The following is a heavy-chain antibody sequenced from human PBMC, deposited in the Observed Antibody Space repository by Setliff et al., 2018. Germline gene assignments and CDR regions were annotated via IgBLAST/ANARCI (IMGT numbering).Heavy chain of an antibody. Sequence: WIRQPPGKGLEWVGRIKSKTDGGTTDYAAPVKGRFTISRDDSKNTLYLQMNSLKTEDTAVYYCTTDGRQGPYYYMDVWSKGTTVTVSS. CDR3: TTDGRQGPYYYMDV. V-gene: IGHV3-15*01. J-gene: IGHJ6*03. CDR2: IKSKTDGGTT.